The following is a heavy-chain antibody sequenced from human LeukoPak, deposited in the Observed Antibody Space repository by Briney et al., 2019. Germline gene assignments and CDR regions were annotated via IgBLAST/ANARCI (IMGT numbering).Heavy chain of an antibody. CDR2: IYASGTT. V-gene: IGHV4-39*01. Sequence: KTSETLSLTCTVSGGSISGRRHSWGWIRQPPGKGLEWIGQIYASGTTEYNPSLKSRVAIFVDTSKNQFSLMLTSLTAADTAVYHCARLHPTGPEDHWGQGTLVIASS. J-gene: IGHJ4*02. D-gene: IGHD1-1*01. CDR3: ARLHPTGPEDH. CDR1: GGSISGRRHS.